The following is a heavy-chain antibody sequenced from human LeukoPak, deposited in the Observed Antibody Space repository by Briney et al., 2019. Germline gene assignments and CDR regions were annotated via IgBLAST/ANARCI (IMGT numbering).Heavy chain of an antibody. J-gene: IGHJ3*02. Sequence: SETLSLTCTVSGGSISSYYWSWIRQHPGKGLEWIGYIYYSGSTYYNPSLKSRVTISVDTSKNQFSLKLSSVTAADTAVYYCATLLWKANAFDIWGQGTMVTVSS. D-gene: IGHD2-21*01. CDR3: ATLLWKANAFDI. V-gene: IGHV4-59*06. CDR2: IYYSGST. CDR1: GGSISSYY.